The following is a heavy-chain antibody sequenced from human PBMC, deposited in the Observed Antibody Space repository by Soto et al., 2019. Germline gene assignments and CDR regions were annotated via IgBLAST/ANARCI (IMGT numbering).Heavy chain of an antibody. CDR2: ISSSGSTI. Sequence: GGSLRLSCAASGFTFSSYSMNWVRQAPGKGLEWVSYISSSGSTIYYADSVKGRFTISRDNAKNSLYLQMNSLRDEDTAVYYCATLSFLGYYYGMDVWGQGTTVTVSS. J-gene: IGHJ6*02. CDR1: GFTFSSYS. D-gene: IGHD3-3*02. CDR3: ATLSFLGYYYGMDV. V-gene: IGHV3-48*02.